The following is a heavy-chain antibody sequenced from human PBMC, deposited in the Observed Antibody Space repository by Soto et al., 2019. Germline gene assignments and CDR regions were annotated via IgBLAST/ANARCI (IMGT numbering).Heavy chain of an antibody. Sequence: ASVKVSCKASGYTFNIYAMHWVRQAPGQGPEWMGWINVADGDTKYSQNFQGRVSITADTSANTAYMELTSLTSEDTAVYYCAGFVMSPRTLDYWGQGTPVTVSS. CDR3: AGFVMSPRTLDY. CDR1: GYTFNIYA. J-gene: IGHJ4*02. V-gene: IGHV1-3*01. D-gene: IGHD2-21*01. CDR2: INVADGDT.